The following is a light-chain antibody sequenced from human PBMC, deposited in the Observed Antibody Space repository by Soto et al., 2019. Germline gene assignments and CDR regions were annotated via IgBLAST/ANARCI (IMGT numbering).Light chain of an antibody. CDR1: QSVGNK. CDR2: DTS. V-gene: IGKV3-15*01. Sequence: EIVMTQSPATLSVSPGEGATLSCRASQSVGNKLAWYQQKPGQPPSLLIYDTSTRAAAVPARFSGSGSGTAFTLTITGLQSEDFAVYYCQQRSNWLFGPGTKVDIK. CDR3: QQRSNWL. J-gene: IGKJ3*01.